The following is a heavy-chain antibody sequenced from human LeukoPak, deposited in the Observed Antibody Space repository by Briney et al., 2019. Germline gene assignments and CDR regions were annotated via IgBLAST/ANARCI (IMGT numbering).Heavy chain of an antibody. V-gene: IGHV1-2*02. Sequence: GASVKVSCKAPGYTFTSYGISWVRQAPGQGLEWMGWINPNSGGTNYAQKFQGRVTMTRDTSISTAYMELSRLRSDDTAVYYCARERIAALPFDYWGQGTLVTVSS. CDR3: ARERIAALPFDY. CDR1: GYTFTSYG. J-gene: IGHJ4*02. D-gene: IGHD6-6*01. CDR2: INPNSGGT.